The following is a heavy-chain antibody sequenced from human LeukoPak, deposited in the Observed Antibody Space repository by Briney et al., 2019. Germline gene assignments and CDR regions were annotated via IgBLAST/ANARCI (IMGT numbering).Heavy chain of an antibody. CDR1: GFTFSSSW. V-gene: IGHV3-74*01. CDR2: ITRDGSST. Sequence: GGSLRLSCAASGFTFSSSWMHWVRQAPGKGLVWVSRITRDGSSTTYADSVKGRFTTSRDNAKNTLYLQMNSLRAEDTAVYYCARDQGYYGSGKYYMDVWGKGTTVTVSS. D-gene: IGHD3-10*01. J-gene: IGHJ6*03. CDR3: ARDQGYYGSGKYYMDV.